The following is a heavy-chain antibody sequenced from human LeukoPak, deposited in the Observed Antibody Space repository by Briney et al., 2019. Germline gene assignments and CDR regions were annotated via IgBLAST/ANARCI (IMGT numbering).Heavy chain of an antibody. CDR3: ARGSHPYYDFWSGYLYYFDY. J-gene: IGHJ4*02. V-gene: IGHV4-30-2*01. D-gene: IGHD3-3*01. Sequence: PSETLSLTCAVSGGSISSGGYSWSWIRQPPGKGLEWIGYIYHSGSTYYNPSLKSRVTISVDTSKNQFSLKLSSVTAADTAVYYCARGSHPYYDFWSGYLYYFDYWGQGTLVTVSS. CDR1: GGSISSGGYS. CDR2: IYHSGST.